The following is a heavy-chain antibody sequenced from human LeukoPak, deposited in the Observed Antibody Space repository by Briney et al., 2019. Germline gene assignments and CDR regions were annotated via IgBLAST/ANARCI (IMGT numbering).Heavy chain of an antibody. CDR2: INPNSGDT. CDR1: GYTFTAYY. J-gene: IGHJ4*02. D-gene: IGHD2-8*01. CDR3: ARHASTRRTADLGY. V-gene: IGHV1-2*06. Sequence: GASVKVSCKASGYTFTAYYMHWVRQAPGQGLVWVGRINPNSGDTNYAQNFQGRVTMTRDTSISTVYMDLSRLRSDDTAVYYCARHASTRRTADLGYWGQGTLVTVSS.